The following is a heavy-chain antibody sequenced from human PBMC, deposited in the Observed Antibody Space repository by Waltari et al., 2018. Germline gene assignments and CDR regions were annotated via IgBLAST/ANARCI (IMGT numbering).Heavy chain of an antibody. CDR3: AAGGYSGYDAFYYYYMDV. D-gene: IGHD5-12*01. CDR2: IIPIFGTA. CDR1: GGTFSSYA. J-gene: IGHJ6*03. Sequence: QVQLVQSGAEVKKPGSSVKVSCKASGGTFSSYAISWVRQAPGPGLEWMGGIIPIFGTANYAQKFQGRVTITADKSTSTAYMELSSLRSEDTAVYYCAAGGYSGYDAFYYYYMDVWGKGTTVTVSS. V-gene: IGHV1-69*14.